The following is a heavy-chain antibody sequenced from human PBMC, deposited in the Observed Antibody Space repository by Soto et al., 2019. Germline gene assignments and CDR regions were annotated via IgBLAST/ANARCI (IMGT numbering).Heavy chain of an antibody. CDR3: ARERVGSGYDPNLDY. V-gene: IGHV4-34*01. J-gene: IGHJ4*02. D-gene: IGHD5-12*01. CDR1: GGSFSGYY. CDR2: INHSGST. Sequence: SSETLSLTCAVYGGSFSGYYWSWIRQPPGKGLEWIGEINHSGSTNYNPSLKSRVTISVDTSKNQFSLKLSSVTAADTAVYYCARERVGSGYDPNLDYWGQGTLVTVSS.